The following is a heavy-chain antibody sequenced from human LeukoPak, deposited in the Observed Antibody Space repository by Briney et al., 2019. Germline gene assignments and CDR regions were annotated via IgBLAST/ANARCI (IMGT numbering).Heavy chain of an antibody. Sequence: SETLSLTCAVYGGSFSGYLWSWIRQPPGKGLEWIGEMNHSGGINYNPSLKSRVTISVDTSKNQFSLKLSSVTAADTAVYYCASHILLAAIEYYMDVWGKGTTVTISS. V-gene: IGHV4-34*01. D-gene: IGHD2-2*02. CDR2: MNHSGGI. J-gene: IGHJ6*03. CDR1: GGSFSGYL. CDR3: ASHILLAAIEYYMDV.